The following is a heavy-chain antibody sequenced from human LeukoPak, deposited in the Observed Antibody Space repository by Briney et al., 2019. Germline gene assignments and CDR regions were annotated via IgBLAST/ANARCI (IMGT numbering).Heavy chain of an antibody. Sequence: GGSLRLSCAASGFTFSSYAMSWVRQAPGKGLEWVSAISGSGGSTYYADSVRGRFTISRDSSKNTLYLQMNSLRAEDTAVYYCAKYSSGWYGLDYWGQGTLVTVSS. CDR3: AKYSSGWYGLDY. CDR1: GFTFSSYA. CDR2: ISGSGGST. D-gene: IGHD6-19*01. V-gene: IGHV3-23*01. J-gene: IGHJ4*02.